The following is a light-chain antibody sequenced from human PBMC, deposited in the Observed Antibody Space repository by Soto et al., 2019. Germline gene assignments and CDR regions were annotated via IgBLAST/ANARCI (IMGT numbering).Light chain of an antibody. CDR1: QSVSSN. V-gene: IGKV3-15*01. J-gene: IGKJ1*01. CDR2: GAS. Sequence: EIVMTQSPATLSVSPGERATLPCRASQSVSSNLAWYQQKPGQAPRLLIYGASTRATGIPARFSGSGSGTEFTLTISSLQSEDFAVYYCLQYNNWPPWTFGQGTKVDIK. CDR3: LQYNNWPPWT.